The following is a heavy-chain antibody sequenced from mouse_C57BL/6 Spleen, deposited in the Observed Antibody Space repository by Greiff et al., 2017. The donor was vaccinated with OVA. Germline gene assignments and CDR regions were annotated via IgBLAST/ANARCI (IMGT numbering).Heavy chain of an antibody. Sequence: EVQLQQSGPELVKPGASVTIPCKASGYTFTDYNLDWVQQSHGKSLEWIGDINPNNGGTIYNQKFKGKATLTVDKSSSTAYMELRSLTSEDTAVYYCARLDGYYFDYWGQGTTLTVSS. D-gene: IGHD2-3*01. J-gene: IGHJ2*01. V-gene: IGHV1-18*01. CDR3: ARLDGYYFDY. CDR1: GYTFTDYN. CDR2: INPNNGGT.